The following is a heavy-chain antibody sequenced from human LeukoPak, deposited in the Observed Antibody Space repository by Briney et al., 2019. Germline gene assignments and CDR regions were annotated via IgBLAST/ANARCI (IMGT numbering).Heavy chain of an antibody. V-gene: IGHV3-30-3*01. D-gene: IGHD3-3*01. CDR1: GFTFSRYA. CDR3: ARERRYDFWSPYGY. J-gene: IGHJ4*02. Sequence: PGGSLRLSCGASGFTFSRYAMHWVRQAPGKGLEWVAVISYDGSNKYYADSVKGRFTISRDNSKNTLYLQMNSLRAEDTAVYYCARERRYDFWSPYGYWGQGTLVTVSS. CDR2: ISYDGSNK.